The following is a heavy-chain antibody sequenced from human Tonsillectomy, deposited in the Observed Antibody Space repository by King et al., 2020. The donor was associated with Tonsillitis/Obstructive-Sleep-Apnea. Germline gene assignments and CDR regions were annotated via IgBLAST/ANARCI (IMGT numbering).Heavy chain of an antibody. J-gene: IGHJ4*02. V-gene: IGHV3-23*04. CDR3: AKIIAVAGGPIDY. D-gene: IGHD6-19*01. CDR2: LSGSGGYT. CDR1: GFTFSSYA. Sequence: VQLVESGGGLVQPGGSLRLSCAASGFTFSSYALSGVRQAPGRGLEWVSALSGSGGYTYYADSVKGRFTISRDNSKNTLYLQMNSLRAEDTAVYYCAKIIAVAGGPIDYWGQGTLVTVSS.